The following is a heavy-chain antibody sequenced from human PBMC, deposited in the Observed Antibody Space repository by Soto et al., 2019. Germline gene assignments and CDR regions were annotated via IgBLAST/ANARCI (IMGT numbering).Heavy chain of an antibody. CDR1: GGSISSSSYY. CDR3: ARHLGDIVVVPAAPSLFYYYYMDV. V-gene: IGHV4-39*01. Sequence: SETLSLTCTVSGGSISSSSYYWGWIRQPPGKGLEWIGSIYYSGSTYYNPSLKSRVTISVDTSKNQFSLKLSSVTAADTAVYYRARHLGDIVVVPAAPSLFYYYYMDVWGKGTTVTVSS. J-gene: IGHJ6*03. CDR2: IYYSGST. D-gene: IGHD2-2*01.